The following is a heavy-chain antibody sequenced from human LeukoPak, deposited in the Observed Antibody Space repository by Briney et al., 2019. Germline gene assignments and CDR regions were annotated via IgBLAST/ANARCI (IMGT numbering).Heavy chain of an antibody. CDR3: ARGWQQLVPYFDL. J-gene: IGHJ2*01. D-gene: IGHD6-13*01. V-gene: IGHV4-59*01. CDR1: GGSISSYY. CDR2: IYYSGST. Sequence: SETLSLTCTVSGGSISSYYWSWIRQPPGKGLEWIGYIYYSGSTNYNPSLKSRVTISVDTSKNQFSLKLSSVTAADTAVYYCARGWQQLVPYFDLWGRGTMVTVSS.